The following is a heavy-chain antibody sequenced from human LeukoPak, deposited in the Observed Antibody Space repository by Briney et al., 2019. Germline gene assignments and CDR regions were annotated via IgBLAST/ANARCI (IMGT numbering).Heavy chain of an antibody. D-gene: IGHD1-1*01. CDR2: IYYSGST. CDR3: ARDIRVPGMGDAFDI. V-gene: IGHV4-61*01. Sequence: PSQTLSLTCTVSGGSISSGSYYWSWIRQPPGKGLEWIGYIYYSGSTNYNPSLKSRVTISVDTSKNQFSLKLSSVTAADTAVYYCARDIRVPGMGDAFDIWGQGTMVTVSS. J-gene: IGHJ3*02. CDR1: GGSISSGSYY.